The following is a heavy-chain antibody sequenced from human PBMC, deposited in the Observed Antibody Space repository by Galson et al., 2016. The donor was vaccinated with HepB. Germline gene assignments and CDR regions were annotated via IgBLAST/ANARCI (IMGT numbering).Heavy chain of an antibody. CDR2: VDHNGGT. V-gene: IGHV4-34*01. Sequence: LSLTCSVYGGSFSGYSWSWIRQPPGKGLEWVGEVDHNGGTNFNPSLKSRATMSLDTSKNQFSLKLSSVTAADTAVYFCAREDWYFDLWGRGTLVTVSS. CDR3: AREDWYFDL. CDR1: GGSFSGYS. J-gene: IGHJ2*01.